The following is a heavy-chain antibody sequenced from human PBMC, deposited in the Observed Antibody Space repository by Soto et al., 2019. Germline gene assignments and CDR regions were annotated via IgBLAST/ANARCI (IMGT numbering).Heavy chain of an antibody. CDR2: ISGSGGTT. V-gene: IGHV3-23*01. J-gene: IGHJ4*02. CDR1: GFNFSSYA. D-gene: IGHD6-19*01. Sequence: PGGSLRLSCAASGFNFSSYAMSWVRQAAGKGLEWVSTISGSGGTTYYADSVKGRFTISRDNSKNTLYLQMNSLRAEDTAVFYCAIDPPGIAVAGPDPFDYWGQGTLVTVSS. CDR3: AIDPPGIAVAGPDPFDY.